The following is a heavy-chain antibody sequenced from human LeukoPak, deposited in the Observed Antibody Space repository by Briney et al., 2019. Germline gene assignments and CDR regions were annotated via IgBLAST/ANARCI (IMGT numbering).Heavy chain of an antibody. CDR2: INPSGGST. Sequence: ASVKVSCKASGYTFTSYYMHWVRQAPGQGLEWMGIINPSGGSTSCAQKFQGRVTMTRDTSTSTVYMELSSLRSEDTAVYYCASCSSTSLTFDYWGQGTLVTVSS. CDR3: ASCSSTSLTFDY. D-gene: IGHD2-2*01. CDR1: GYTFTSYY. J-gene: IGHJ4*02. V-gene: IGHV1-46*01.